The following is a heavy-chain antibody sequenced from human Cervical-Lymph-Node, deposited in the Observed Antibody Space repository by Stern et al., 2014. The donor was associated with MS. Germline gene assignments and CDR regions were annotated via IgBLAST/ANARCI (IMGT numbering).Heavy chain of an antibody. Sequence: VHLVESAAGVKKPGASVKVSCEASGYTFNAYYIHWVRQAPGRGLEWMGRINLNMGETKYAQKFQGRFPMTRDTSNTAYMERSRVTSDDTAVFYCARVTRHFENRLYFGMDVWGQGTTVTVSS. CDR3: ARVTRHFENRLYFGMDV. V-gene: IGHV1-2*06. D-gene: IGHD1-14*01. CDR1: GYTFNAYY. CDR2: INLNMGET. J-gene: IGHJ6*02.